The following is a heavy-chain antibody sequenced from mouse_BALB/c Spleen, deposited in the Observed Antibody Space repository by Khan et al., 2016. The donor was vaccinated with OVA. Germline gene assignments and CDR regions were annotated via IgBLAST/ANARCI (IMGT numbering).Heavy chain of an antibody. J-gene: IGHJ3*01. D-gene: IGHD1-2*01. CDR2: INPYNGDT. V-gene: IGHV1-26*01. CDR3: TRSGYGGFAY. Sequence: EVQLQQSGPELVKPGASMKMSCKASGYSFTDYTLNWVKQSHGKNLEWIGLINPYNGDTNYNQKFKVKATLTVDKSSRTAYMELLSLTSEDSAVYYGTRSGYGGFAYWGQGTLVTVSA. CDR1: GYSFTDYT.